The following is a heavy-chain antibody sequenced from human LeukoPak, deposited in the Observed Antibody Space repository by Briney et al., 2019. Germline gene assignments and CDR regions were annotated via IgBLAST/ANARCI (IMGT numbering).Heavy chain of an antibody. V-gene: IGHV1-2*06. CDR2: INPNSGGT. Sequence: ASVKVSCKASGYTFTNFYMHWVRQAPGQGLEWMGRINPNSGGTNYAQKFQGRVTMTRDTSISTAYMELSRLRSDDTAVYYCARVDGYNYVGGDYWGQGTLVTVSS. J-gene: IGHJ4*02. D-gene: IGHD5-24*01. CDR1: GYTFTNFY. CDR3: ARVDGYNYVGGDY.